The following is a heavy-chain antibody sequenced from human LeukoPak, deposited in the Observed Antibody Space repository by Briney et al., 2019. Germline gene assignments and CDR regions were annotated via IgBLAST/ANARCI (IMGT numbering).Heavy chain of an antibody. CDR2: ISSSGSTI. V-gene: IGHV3-48*03. J-gene: IGHJ6*02. CDR3: ARDQGPVRTAYYYNGMDV. D-gene: IGHD1-1*01. Sequence: GGSLILSCAASGFTVSNHYMNWVRQAPGKGLEWVSYISSSGSTIYYTDSVKGRFTISRDNAKNSLYLQMNSLRAEDTAVYYCARDQGPVRTAYYYNGMDVWGQGTTVTVSS. CDR1: GFTVSNHY.